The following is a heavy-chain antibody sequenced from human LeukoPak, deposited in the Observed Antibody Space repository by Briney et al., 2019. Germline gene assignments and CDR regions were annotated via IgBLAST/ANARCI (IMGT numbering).Heavy chain of an antibody. Sequence: GASVKVSGKPSGYTFSPYYMLWVRQAPGHGPEWRGWNNTNNGDTDYAQNVQGRGTMTSDTSNTTTYLELRSLRSDDTAIYYCARDLVAYSKWLDPWGRGTLVTVSS. D-gene: IGHD2-21*01. V-gene: IGHV1-2*02. CDR2: NNTNNGDT. CDR3: ARDLVAYSKWLDP. CDR1: GYTFSPYY. J-gene: IGHJ5*02.